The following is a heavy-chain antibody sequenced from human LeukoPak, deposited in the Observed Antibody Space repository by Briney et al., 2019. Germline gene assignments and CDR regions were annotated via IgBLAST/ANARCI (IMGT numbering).Heavy chain of an antibody. D-gene: IGHD3-10*01. J-gene: IGHJ6*04. CDR3: AKSREGWRWFGELSPYYYYYGMDV. Sequence: GGSLRLSCAASGFTFSSYAMSWVRQAPGKGLEWVSAISGSGGSTYYADSVKGRFTISRDNSKNTLYLQMNSLRAEDTAVYYCAKSREGWRWFGELSPYYYYYGMDVWGKGTTVTVSS. CDR1: GFTFSSYA. V-gene: IGHV3-23*01. CDR2: ISGSGGST.